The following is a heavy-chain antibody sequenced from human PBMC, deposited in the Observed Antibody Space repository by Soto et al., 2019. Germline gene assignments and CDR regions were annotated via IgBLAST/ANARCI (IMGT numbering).Heavy chain of an antibody. CDR2: IWYDGSNK. Sequence: QVQLVESGGGVVQPGRSLRLSCAASGFTFSSYGMHWVRQAPGKGLEWVAGIWYDGSNKYYADSVKGRFTISRDNSKNMLYLQMNSLRAEDTAVYYCARSDYSNYVLYYYYSIDVWGQGTTATHSS. CDR3: ARSDYSNYVLYYYYSIDV. J-gene: IGHJ6*02. CDR1: GFTFSSYG. D-gene: IGHD4-4*01. V-gene: IGHV3-33*01.